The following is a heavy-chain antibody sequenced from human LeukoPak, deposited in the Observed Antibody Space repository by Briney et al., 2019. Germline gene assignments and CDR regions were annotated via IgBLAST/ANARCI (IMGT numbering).Heavy chain of an antibody. CDR1: GYTFTGYY. CDR3: ARVRGMVDTAMKDY. V-gene: IGHV1-2*02. J-gene: IGHJ4*02. Sequence: ASVKVSCKASGYTFTGYYMHWVRQAPGQGLEWMGWINPNSGGTNYAQKFQGRVTMTRDTSISTASMELSRLRSDDTAVYYCARVRGMVDTAMKDYWGQGTLVTVSS. D-gene: IGHD5-18*01. CDR2: INPNSGGT.